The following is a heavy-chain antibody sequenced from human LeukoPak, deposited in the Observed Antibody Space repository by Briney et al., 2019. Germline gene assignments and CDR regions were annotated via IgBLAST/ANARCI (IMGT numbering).Heavy chain of an antibody. CDR3: ASPQPYYYGSDSLFDY. CDR2: IYYSGST. D-gene: IGHD3-10*01. CDR1: GGSISSSSYY. J-gene: IGHJ4*02. V-gene: IGHV4-39*01. Sequence: SETLSLTCTVSGGSISSSSYYWGWIRQPPGKGLEWIRSIYYSGSTYYNPSLKSRVTISVDTSKNQFSLKLSSVTAADTAVYYCASPQPYYYGSDSLFDYWGQGTLVTVSS.